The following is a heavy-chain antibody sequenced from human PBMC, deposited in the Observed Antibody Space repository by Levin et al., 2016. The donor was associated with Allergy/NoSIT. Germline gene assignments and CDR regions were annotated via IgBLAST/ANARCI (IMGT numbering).Heavy chain of an antibody. D-gene: IGHD3-3*01. CDR3: AKGRVSSGRVDY. J-gene: IGHJ4*02. CDR2: ISGSGGST. Sequence: WIRQPPGKGLEWVSAISGSGGSTYYADSVKGRFTISRDNSKNTLYLQMNSLRAEDTAVYYCAKGRVSSGRVDYWGQGTLVTVSS. V-gene: IGHV3-23*01.